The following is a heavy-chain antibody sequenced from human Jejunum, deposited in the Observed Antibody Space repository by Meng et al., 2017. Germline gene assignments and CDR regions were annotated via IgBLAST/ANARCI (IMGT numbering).Heavy chain of an antibody. CDR3: ARDHLRNTIDY. V-gene: IGHV3-7*01. CDR1: GFIFSDYW. Sequence: GESLKISCAASGFIFSDYWMNWVRQAPGKGLEWASNIRPDGSDTYYLDSVRGRFTISRDNAKNSLYLQMNSLRADDSAVYYCARDHLRNTIDYWGQGTLVTVAS. CDR2: IRPDGSDT. J-gene: IGHJ4*02. D-gene: IGHD1/OR15-1a*01.